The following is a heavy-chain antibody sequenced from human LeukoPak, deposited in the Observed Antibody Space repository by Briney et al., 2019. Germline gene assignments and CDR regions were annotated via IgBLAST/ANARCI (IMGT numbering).Heavy chain of an antibody. J-gene: IGHJ3*02. CDR2: ISSSGSTI. D-gene: IGHD3-3*01. Sequence: SGGSLRLSCAASGFTFSSYEMNWVRQAPGKGLEWVSYISSSGSTIYYADSVKGRFTISRDNAKNSLYLQMNSLRAEDTAVYYCTSHLLEWLLYTLATHRREMDAFDIWGQGTMVTVSS. V-gene: IGHV3-48*03. CDR3: TSHLLEWLLYTLATHRREMDAFDI. CDR1: GFTFSSYE.